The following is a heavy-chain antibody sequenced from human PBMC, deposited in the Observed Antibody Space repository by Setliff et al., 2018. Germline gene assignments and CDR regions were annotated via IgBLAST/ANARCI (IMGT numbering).Heavy chain of an antibody. V-gene: IGHV4-39*07. J-gene: IGHJ3*01. CDR3: VRDLSGGQAL. D-gene: IGHD1-26*01. CDR1: GGSVSRTVYY. Sequence: SETLSLTCSVAGGSVSRTVYYWGWVRQSPGKGPEWVASIRDRGNTAYNPSLRSRLAISIDTSENQFSMKLISVTAADTAVYYCVRDLSGGQALWGQGTMVTVSS. CDR2: IRDRGNT.